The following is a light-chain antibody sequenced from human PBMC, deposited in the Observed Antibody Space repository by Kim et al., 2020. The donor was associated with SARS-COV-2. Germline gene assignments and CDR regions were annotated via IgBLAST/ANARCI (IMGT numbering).Light chain of an antibody. CDR1: QSVSSSY. CDR3: QQYGSSPRT. J-gene: IGKJ1*01. V-gene: IGKV3-20*01. Sequence: SPGERATLSGRASQSVSSSYLAWYQQKPGQAPRLLIYGASSRAIGIPDRFSGSGSGTDFTLTISRLEPEDFAVFYCQQYGSSPRTFGQGTKVDIK. CDR2: GAS.